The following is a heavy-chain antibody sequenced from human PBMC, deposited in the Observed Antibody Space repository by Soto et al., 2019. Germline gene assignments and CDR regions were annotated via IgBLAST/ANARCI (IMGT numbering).Heavy chain of an antibody. D-gene: IGHD3-9*01. V-gene: IGHV3-30-3*01. CDR1: GFTFSNYA. Sequence: QVQLVESGGGVVQPGRSLRLSCAASGFTFSNYAIHWVRQAPGKGLEWVAVISYDGSNKYYADSVKGRFTISRDNSKNTLYLQMNSLRGEDTDVYYCARSLLRYFDTPRNYYGMDVWGQGTTVTVSS. CDR3: ARSLLRYFDTPRNYYGMDV. J-gene: IGHJ6*02. CDR2: ISYDGSNK.